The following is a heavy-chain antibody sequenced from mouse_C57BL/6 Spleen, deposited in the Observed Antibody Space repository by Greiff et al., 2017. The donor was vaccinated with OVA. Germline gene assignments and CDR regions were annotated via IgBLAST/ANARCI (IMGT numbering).Heavy chain of an antibody. CDR2: INPNYGTT. Sequence: EVQLQQSGPELVKPGASVKISCKASGYSFTDYYMKWVKQSNGKSLEWIGVINPNYGTTSYNQKFKGKATLTVDQSSSTAYMQLNSLTSEDSAVYYGARGGYGYDAYAMDYWGQGTSVTVSS. D-gene: IGHD2-14*01. CDR3: ARGGYGYDAYAMDY. CDR1: GYSFTDYY. J-gene: IGHJ4*01. V-gene: IGHV1-39*01.